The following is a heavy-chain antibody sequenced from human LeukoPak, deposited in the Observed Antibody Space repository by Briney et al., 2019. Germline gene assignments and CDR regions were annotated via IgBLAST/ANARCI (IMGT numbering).Heavy chain of an antibody. CDR2: ISGGSGGNT. CDR3: ARVNGYYYGSGSNGMDY. D-gene: IGHD3-10*01. Sequence: PGGSLRLSCAASRFTFSSYAMSWVRQAPGKGLEWVSSISGGSGGNTYYADSVKGRFTVSRDKSKSTLYLQMNSLRDEDTAVYYCARVNGYYYGSGSNGMDYWGQGTLVTVSS. J-gene: IGHJ4*02. CDR1: RFTFSSYA. V-gene: IGHV3-23*01.